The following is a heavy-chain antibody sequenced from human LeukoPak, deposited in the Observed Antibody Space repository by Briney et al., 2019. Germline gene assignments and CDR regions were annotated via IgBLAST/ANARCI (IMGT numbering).Heavy chain of an antibody. V-gene: IGHV3-23*01. CDR2: ISASGGTT. D-gene: IGHD3-22*01. J-gene: IGHJ4*02. CDR1: GFTFSSFA. CDR3: AKRTPYSSGSYYFDY. Sequence: GGSLRLSCEVSGFTFSSFAMSWVRQAPGEGLEWVSGISASGGTTNYADSVKGRLTISRDNSQNTLYLQMNSLRAEDTAVYYCAKRTPYSSGSYYFDYWDQGTLVTVSS.